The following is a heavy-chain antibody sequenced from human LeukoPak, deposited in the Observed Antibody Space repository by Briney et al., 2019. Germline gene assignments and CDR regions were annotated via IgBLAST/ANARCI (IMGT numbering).Heavy chain of an antibody. D-gene: IGHD6-19*01. J-gene: IGHJ4*02. CDR3: ARVRGAAVAGTPERAFDY. CDR2: INHSGST. V-gene: IGHV4-34*01. CDR1: GGSFSGYY. Sequence: PSETLSLTCAVYGGSFSGYYWSWIRQPPGKGLEWIGEINHSGSTNYNPSLKSRVTISVDTSKNQFSLKLSSVTAADTAVYYCARVRGAAVAGTPERAFDYWGQGTLVTVSS.